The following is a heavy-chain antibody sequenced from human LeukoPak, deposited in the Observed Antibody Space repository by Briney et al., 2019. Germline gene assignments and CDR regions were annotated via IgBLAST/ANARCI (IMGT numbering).Heavy chain of an antibody. CDR2: MSISGNT. CDR3: ARQSTGSYVYFDF. J-gene: IGHJ4*02. Sequence: SETLSLTCTISGGSISSHYYSWIRQPAGKGLEWIGRMSISGNTNYNPSLNSRINISVDKSKNQITLKLSSVTAADTSVYCCARQSTGSYVYFDFWGQGTLVTVSS. V-gene: IGHV4-4*07. D-gene: IGHD2-8*02. CDR1: GGSISSHY.